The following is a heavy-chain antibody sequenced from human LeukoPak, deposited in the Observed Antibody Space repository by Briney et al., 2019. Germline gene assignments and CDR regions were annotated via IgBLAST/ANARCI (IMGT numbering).Heavy chain of an antibody. D-gene: IGHD4-17*01. CDR1: GFTFSSYS. V-gene: IGHV3-21*01. Sequence: GGSLRLSCAASGFTFSSYSMNWVRPAPGKGLEWVSSISSSSSYIYYADSVKGRSTISRDNAKNSLYLQMNSLRAEDTAVYYCAREHDYGDSADYWGQGTLVTVSS. J-gene: IGHJ4*02. CDR3: AREHDYGDSADY. CDR2: ISSSSSYI.